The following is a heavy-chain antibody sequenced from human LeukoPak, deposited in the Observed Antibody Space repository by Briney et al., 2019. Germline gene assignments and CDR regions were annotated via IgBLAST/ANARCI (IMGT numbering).Heavy chain of an antibody. CDR3: ARQDVGDVDY. Sequence: PSETLSLTCTVSGGSISSSRYYWGWIRQPPGKGLEWIATIYHSGSAFYNPSLKSRVTISVDTSKNQFSLKLSSVTAADTAVYYCARQDVGDVDYWGQGTLVTASS. CDR1: GGSISSSRYY. D-gene: IGHD3-10*01. J-gene: IGHJ4*02. V-gene: IGHV4-39*01. CDR2: IYHSGSA.